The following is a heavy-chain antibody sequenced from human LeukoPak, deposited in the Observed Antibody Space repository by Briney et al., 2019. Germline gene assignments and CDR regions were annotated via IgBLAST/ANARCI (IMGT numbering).Heavy chain of an antibody. CDR2: ISAYNGNT. D-gene: IGHD2-2*01. CDR3: ARDRDIIVVPAAPVDY. J-gene: IGHJ4*02. V-gene: IGHV1-18*01. CDR1: GYTFTSYG. Sequence: GASVKVSCEASGYTFTSYGTSWVRQAPGQGLEWMGWISAYNGNTNYAQKLQGRVTMTTDTSTSTAYMELRSLRSDDTAVYYCARDRDIIVVPAAPVDYWGQGTLVTVSS.